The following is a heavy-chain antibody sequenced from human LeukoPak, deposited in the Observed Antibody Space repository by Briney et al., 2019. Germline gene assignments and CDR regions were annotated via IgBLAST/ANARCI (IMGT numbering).Heavy chain of an antibody. CDR2: ISGSGGST. J-gene: IGHJ4*02. CDR1: GFTFSSYA. CDR3: AKVALTMIVVVNIFDY. Sequence: GGPLRLSCAASGFTFSSYAMSWVRQAPGKGLEWVSAISGSGGSTYYADSVKGRFTISRDNSKNTLYLQMNSLRAEDTAVYYCAKVALTMIVVVNIFDYWGQGTLVTVSS. D-gene: IGHD3-22*01. V-gene: IGHV3-23*01.